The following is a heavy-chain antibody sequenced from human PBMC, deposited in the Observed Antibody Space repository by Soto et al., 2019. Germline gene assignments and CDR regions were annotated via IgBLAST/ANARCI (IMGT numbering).Heavy chain of an antibody. J-gene: IGHJ5*02. CDR1: GYTFTSYG. CDR2: ISAYNANT. CDR3: AGDSKGYCTSTSCYDWFDP. Sequence: QVQLVQSGAEVKKPGASVKVSCKASGYTFTSYGISWVRQAPGQGLEWMGWISAYNANTNYAQKLQGRVTMTTDTNTSTAYMELRSLRSDDTAVYYCAGDSKGYCTSTSCYDWFDPWGQGTLVTVSS. V-gene: IGHV1-18*01. D-gene: IGHD2-2*01.